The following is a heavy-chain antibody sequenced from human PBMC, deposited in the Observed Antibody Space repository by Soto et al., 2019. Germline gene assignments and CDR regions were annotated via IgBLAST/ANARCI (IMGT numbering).Heavy chain of an antibody. CDR2: INPSGGGT. V-gene: IGHV1-46*01. D-gene: IGHD5-12*01. J-gene: IGHJ4*02. CDR3: ARGRWLQGDFDY. Sequence: QVQLVQSGAEVKKPGASVRVSCKASGYTFTSKFLHWVRQALGQGPEWMGIINPSGGGTTYAHKFQGRVTMTRDTSTSTVYMELNSLRSEDTAIYYCARGRWLQGDFDYWGQGTLVTVSS. CDR1: GYTFTSKF.